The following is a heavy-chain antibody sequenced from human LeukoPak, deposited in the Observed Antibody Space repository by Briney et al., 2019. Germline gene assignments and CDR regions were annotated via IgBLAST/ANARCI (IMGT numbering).Heavy chain of an antibody. CDR3: ARDGYDYVWGSYRYYAFDI. Sequence: GASVKVSCKASGYTFTSYGISWVRQAPGQGLEWMGWISAYNGNTNYAQKLQGRVTMTTDTSTSTAYMELRSLRSDDTAVYYCARDGYDYVWGSYRYYAFDIWGQGTMVTVSS. CDR2: ISAYNGNT. D-gene: IGHD3-16*02. CDR1: GYTFTSYG. V-gene: IGHV1-18*01. J-gene: IGHJ3*02.